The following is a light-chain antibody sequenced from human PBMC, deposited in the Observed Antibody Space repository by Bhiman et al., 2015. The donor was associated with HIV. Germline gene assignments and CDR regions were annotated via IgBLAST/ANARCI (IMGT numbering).Light chain of an antibody. CDR1: SSNIGAGYD. V-gene: IGLV1-40*01. J-gene: IGLJ3*02. CDR3: QSYDNSLSVWV. CDR2: GNS. Sequence: QSVLAQPPSVSGAPGQRVTISCTGNSSNIGAGYDVHWYQQLPGTPPKLLIYGNSNRPSGVPDRFSGSKSGTSGSLAITGLQVEDEADYYCQSYDNSLSVWVFGGGTKLTVL.